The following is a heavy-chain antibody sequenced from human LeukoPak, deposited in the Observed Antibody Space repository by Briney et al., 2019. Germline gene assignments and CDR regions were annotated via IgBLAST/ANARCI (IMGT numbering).Heavy chain of an antibody. CDR1: GDTLTELS. D-gene: IGHD3-10*01. CDR3: ATLPRGHLFDS. Sequence: ASVKVSCKPSGDTLTELSMHWVRQSPGKGLEWMRGFVPEDGETIYAQKFQGRVTMTEDTSTDTAYMELSSLRSDDTAVYFCATLPRGHLFDSWGQGTLVTVSS. CDR2: FVPEDGET. J-gene: IGHJ4*02. V-gene: IGHV1-24*01.